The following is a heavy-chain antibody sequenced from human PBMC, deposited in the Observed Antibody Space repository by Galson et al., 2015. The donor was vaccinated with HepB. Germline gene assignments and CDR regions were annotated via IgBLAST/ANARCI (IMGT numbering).Heavy chain of an antibody. CDR3: ARALGYCSGGSCYSDGDYYYYGMDV. Sequence: SVKVSCKASGGTFSSYTISWVRQAPGQGLEWMGRIIPILGIANYAQKFQGRVTITADKSTSTAYMELSSLRSEDTAVYYCARALGYCSGGSCYSDGDYYYYGMDVWGQGTTVTVSS. CDR2: IIPILGIA. J-gene: IGHJ6*02. V-gene: IGHV1-69*02. CDR1: GGTFSSYT. D-gene: IGHD2-15*01.